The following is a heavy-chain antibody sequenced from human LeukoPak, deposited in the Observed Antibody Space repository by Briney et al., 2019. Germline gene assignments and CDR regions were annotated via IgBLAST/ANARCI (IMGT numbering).Heavy chain of an antibody. CDR3: ARDGTARGLYFDL. V-gene: IGHV3-7*01. D-gene: IGHD1/OR15-1a*01. CDR2: TRKDGNEK. J-gene: IGHJ4*01. CDR1: GFTFNNYW. Sequence: GGSLRLACAVSGFTFNNYWTKCVRPAQGKGMGWVAGTRKDGNEKSYVVTLKGGFTISRDNAKNSLYLQMGSRGAEDTAVYFCARDGTARGLYFDLWGQGTLVTVSS.